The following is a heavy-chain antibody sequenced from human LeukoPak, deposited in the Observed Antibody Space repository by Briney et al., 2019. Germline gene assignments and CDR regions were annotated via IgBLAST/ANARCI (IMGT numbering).Heavy chain of an antibody. CDR3: ARGSSYGFSMGY. V-gene: IGHV4-61*05. CDR1: GGSISSNSYY. D-gene: IGHD5-18*01. CDR2: IYYSGST. Sequence: SETLSLTCTVSGGSISSNSYYWGWIRQSPGKGLEWFGYIYYSGSTNYNPSLKSRVTISVDTSKNQFSLKLSSVTAADTAVYYCARGSSYGFSMGYWGQGTLVTVSS. J-gene: IGHJ4*02.